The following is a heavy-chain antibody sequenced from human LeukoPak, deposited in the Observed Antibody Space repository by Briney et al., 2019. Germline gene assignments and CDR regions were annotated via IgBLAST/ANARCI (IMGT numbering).Heavy chain of an antibody. Sequence: GGSLRLSCAASGFTFDDYAMHWVRQAPGKGLEWVSGISWNSGSIGYADSVKGRFTISRDNAKNSLYLQMNSLRAEDTAVYYCARDPYSGSYGNYYYYFTDVWGKGTTVTISS. V-gene: IGHV3-9*01. CDR1: GFTFDDYA. CDR3: ARDPYSGSYGNYYYYFTDV. CDR2: ISWNSGSI. J-gene: IGHJ6*03. D-gene: IGHD1-26*01.